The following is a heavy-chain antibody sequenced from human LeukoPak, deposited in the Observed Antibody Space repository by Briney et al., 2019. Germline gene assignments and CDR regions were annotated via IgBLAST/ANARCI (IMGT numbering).Heavy chain of an antibody. CDR3: VKDLRGGGYYTSFDY. D-gene: IGHD3-10*01. CDR2: INTNGDVT. J-gene: IGHJ4*02. Sequence: GGSLRLSCSPSGFTLSTYAMHWVRQAPGRGLEHVSTINTNGDVTYYADSVKGKFPISRDNTKRPMYLQMSSLRAEDTAVYYCVKDLRGGGYYTSFDYWGQGTLVTVSS. V-gene: IGHV3-64D*09. CDR1: GFTLSTYA.